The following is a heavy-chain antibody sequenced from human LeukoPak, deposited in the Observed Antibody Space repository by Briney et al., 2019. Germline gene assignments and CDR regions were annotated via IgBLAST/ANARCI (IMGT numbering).Heavy chain of an antibody. Sequence: GGSLRLSCEASGFTFNNYAMSWVRQAPGKGPDWVSTITNSGGATYYADSVKGRFTISRDNSQKTLYLEMNSLRAEDTAVYYCVKYSRYFDYWGQGTLVTASS. CDR3: VKYSRYFDY. CDR1: GFTFNNYA. D-gene: IGHD2-15*01. CDR2: ITNSGGAT. V-gene: IGHV3-23*01. J-gene: IGHJ4*02.